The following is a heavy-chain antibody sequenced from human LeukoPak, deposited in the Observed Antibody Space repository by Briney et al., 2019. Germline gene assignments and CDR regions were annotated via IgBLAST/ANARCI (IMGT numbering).Heavy chain of an antibody. Sequence: SVKVSCKASGGTFSSYVISWVRQAPGQGLEWMGGIIPIFGTANYAQKFQGRVTITTDESTSTAYMELSSLRSEDTAVYYCSLVPAAMGGYYYYYMDVWGKGTTVTVSS. CDR2: IIPIFGTA. V-gene: IGHV1-69*05. CDR1: GGTFSSYV. CDR3: SLVPAAMGGYYYYYMDV. J-gene: IGHJ6*03. D-gene: IGHD2-2*01.